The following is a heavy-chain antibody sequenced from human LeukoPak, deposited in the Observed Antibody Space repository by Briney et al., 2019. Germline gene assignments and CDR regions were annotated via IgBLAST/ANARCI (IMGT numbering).Heavy chain of an antibody. CDR3: ARDLHRNSLDC. CDR1: RFRTCEYF. CDR2: ISRRGFNT. Sequence: GGSLRLSSAQSRFRTCEYFPWRVRQAPGKGLEWISDISRRGFNTYYADSVRGGFTISRDNANRSLYLQMNSLRPADTAIYYCARDLHRNSLDCWRLGTLVTVSS. D-gene: IGHD4-23*01. V-gene: IGHV3-11*01. J-gene: IGHJ4*02.